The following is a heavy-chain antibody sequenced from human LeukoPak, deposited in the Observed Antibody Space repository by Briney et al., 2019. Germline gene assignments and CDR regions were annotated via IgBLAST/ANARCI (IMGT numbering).Heavy chain of an antibody. J-gene: IGHJ4*02. V-gene: IGHV3-23*01. Sequence: GGSLRLSCAASGFTFSSYAMSWVRQAPGKGLEWVSAISGSGGSTYYADSVKGRFTISRDNSKNTLYLQMYSLRAEDTAVYYCAKRPDYDFWSGYYLLDYWGQGTLVTVSS. CDR1: GFTFSSYA. CDR2: ISGSGGST. CDR3: AKRPDYDFWSGYYLLDY. D-gene: IGHD3-3*01.